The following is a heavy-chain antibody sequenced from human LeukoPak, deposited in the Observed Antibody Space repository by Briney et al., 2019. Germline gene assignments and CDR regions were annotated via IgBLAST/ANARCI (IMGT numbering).Heavy chain of an antibody. CDR3: ARVGYDYVWGSYLNYYYYYMDV. Sequence: GGSLRLSCAASGFTFSTYSMNWVRQAPGKGLEWLSYITGSSSPIYYADSVKGRFTISRDNAKTSLYLQMHSLRAEDTAVYYCARVGYDYVWGSYLNYYYYYMDVWGKGTTVTVSS. CDR1: GFTFSTYS. J-gene: IGHJ6*03. CDR2: ITGSSSPI. D-gene: IGHD3-16*02. V-gene: IGHV3-48*01.